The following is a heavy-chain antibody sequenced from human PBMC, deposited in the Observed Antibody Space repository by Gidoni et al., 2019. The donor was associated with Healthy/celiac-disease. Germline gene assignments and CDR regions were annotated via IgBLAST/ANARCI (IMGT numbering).Heavy chain of an antibody. D-gene: IGHD6-13*01. CDR2: IYYSGST. V-gene: IGHV4-39*01. J-gene: IGHJ2*01. Sequence: QLQLQESGPGLVKPSETLSLTCTVSGGSISSSSYYWGWIRQPPGKGLEWIGSIYYSGSTYYNPSLKSRVTISVDTSKNQFSLKLSSVTAADTAVYYCAKSGPRSSSWFFSQQPSLGENWYFDLWGRGTLVTVSS. CDR1: GGSISSSSYY. CDR3: AKSGPRSSSWFFSQQPSLGENWYFDL.